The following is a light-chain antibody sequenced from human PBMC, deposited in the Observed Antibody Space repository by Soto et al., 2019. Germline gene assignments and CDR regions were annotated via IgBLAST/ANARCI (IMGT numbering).Light chain of an antibody. CDR1: SSDVGSYNL. CDR2: EVT. V-gene: IGLV2-23*02. J-gene: IGLJ1*01. Sequence: QPALTQPASGSGAPGQSITISCTGTSSDVGSYNLVSWYQQHPGKAPKLMIYEVTKWPSGVSNRFSGSKSGNTASLTISGLQAEDEADYYCCSYAGSSTFYVFGTGTKATVL. CDR3: CSYAGSSTFYV.